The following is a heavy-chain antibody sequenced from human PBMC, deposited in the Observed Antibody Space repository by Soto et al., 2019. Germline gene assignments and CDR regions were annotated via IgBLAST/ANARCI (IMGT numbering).Heavy chain of an antibody. J-gene: IGHJ4*02. D-gene: IGHD3-10*01. CDR3: ASPMGRGVIAYIYFDY. CDR1: GGSFSGYY. V-gene: IGHV4-34*01. Sequence: QVQLQQWGAGLLKPSETLSLTCAVSGGSFSGYYWSWIRQPPGKGLEWIGEINHSGSTNYNPSLKSRVTISVDTSKNQFSLKLRSVTAADTAVYYCASPMGRGVIAYIYFDYWGQGTLVTVSS. CDR2: INHSGST.